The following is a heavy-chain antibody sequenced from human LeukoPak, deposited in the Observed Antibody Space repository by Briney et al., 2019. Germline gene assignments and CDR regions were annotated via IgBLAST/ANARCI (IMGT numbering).Heavy chain of an antibody. CDR3: ARDSSYYDSSGYYYD. Sequence: GESLKISCKGSGYSFTSYWIGWVRQMPGKGLEWMGIIYPGDSDTRYSPSFQGQVTISADKSISTAYLQWSSLRSEDTAVYYCARDSSYYDSSGYYYDWGQGTLVTVSS. V-gene: IGHV5-51*01. J-gene: IGHJ4*02. CDR1: GYSFTSYW. D-gene: IGHD3-22*01. CDR2: IYPGDSDT.